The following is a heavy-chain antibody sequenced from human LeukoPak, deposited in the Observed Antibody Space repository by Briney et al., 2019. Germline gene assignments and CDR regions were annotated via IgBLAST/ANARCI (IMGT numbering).Heavy chain of an antibody. D-gene: IGHD3-22*01. CDR3: AKDGDSSGLD. Sequence: GGSLRLSCAASGFTFSSYAMHWVRQAPGKGLEWVAVISYDGSNKYYADSVKGRFTISRDNSKNTLYLQMNSLRAEDTAVYYCAKDGDSSGLDWGQGTLVTVSS. CDR1: GFTFSSYA. CDR2: ISYDGSNK. V-gene: IGHV3-30*04. J-gene: IGHJ4*02.